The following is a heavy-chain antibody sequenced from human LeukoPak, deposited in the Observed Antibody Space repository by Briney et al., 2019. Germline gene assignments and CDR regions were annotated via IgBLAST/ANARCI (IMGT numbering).Heavy chain of an antibody. J-gene: IGHJ4*02. V-gene: IGHV4-34*01. CDR2: INHSGST. CDR1: GGSFSGYY. D-gene: IGHD6-6*01. Sequence: SETLSLTCGAYGGSFSGYYWSWIRQPPGKGLEWIGEINHSGSTNYNPSLKSRIIISVDTSKNQFSLKLTSVTAADTAVYYCARAMSIAARLQTISDYWGQGTLVTVSS. CDR3: ARAMSIAARLQTISDY.